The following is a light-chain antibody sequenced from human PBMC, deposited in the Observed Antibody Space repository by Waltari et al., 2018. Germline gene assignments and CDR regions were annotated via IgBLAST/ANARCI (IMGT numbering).Light chain of an antibody. CDR1: QRVDSQ. CDR2: DVS. Sequence: EIVLTQSPATLSSSPGERATLSCRVSQRVDSQLAWYQQKPGQAPRLLIHDVSNRATGVPARFSGSGSGTDFTLTISSLEPEDSAFYYCQQRYDWPITFGGGTKVEIK. CDR3: QQRYDWPIT. V-gene: IGKV3-11*01. J-gene: IGKJ4*01.